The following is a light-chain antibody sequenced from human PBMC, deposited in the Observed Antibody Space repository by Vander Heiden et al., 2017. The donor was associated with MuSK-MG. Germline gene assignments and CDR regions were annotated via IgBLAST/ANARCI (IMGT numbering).Light chain of an antibody. V-gene: IGKV3-20*01. CDR2: GAS. CDR1: QSVTNNY. J-gene: IGKJ2*01. Sequence: ELVLTQSPGTLSLSPGERATLSCRASQSVTNNYLAWHQQKPGQATRLLIYGASNRATGVPARCSGSGSGTDFTLTISRLEPEDFAMYYCQQYGSSSQYTFGQGTKLXIK. CDR3: QQYGSSSQYT.